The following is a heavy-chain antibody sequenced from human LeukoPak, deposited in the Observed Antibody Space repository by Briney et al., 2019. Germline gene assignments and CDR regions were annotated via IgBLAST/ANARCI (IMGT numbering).Heavy chain of an antibody. J-gene: IGHJ4*02. CDR2: IWYDGSNK. CDR1: GFTFSSYS. D-gene: IGHD3-22*01. CDR3: ARAAGGSSGYYFDY. Sequence: GGSLRLSCAASGFTFSSYSMNWVRQAPGKGLEWVAVIWYDGSNKYYADSVKGRFTISRDNSKNTLYLQMNSLRAEDTAVYYCARAAGGSSGYYFDYWGQGTLVTVSS. V-gene: IGHV3-33*08.